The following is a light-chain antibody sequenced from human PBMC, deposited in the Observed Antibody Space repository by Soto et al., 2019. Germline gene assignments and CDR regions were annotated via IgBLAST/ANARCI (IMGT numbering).Light chain of an antibody. J-gene: IGKJ1*01. CDR3: QQTYDTPLT. CDR1: QTISTY. V-gene: IGKV1-39*01. Sequence: IQMTQSRSSLAACVGDRITITCRASQTISTYVNWYRQKSGAAPELLLYDASTLQGGVPSRFSGGASGTDFTLTISSLQLEDFATYYCQQTYDTPLTFGQGTKVDIK. CDR2: DAS.